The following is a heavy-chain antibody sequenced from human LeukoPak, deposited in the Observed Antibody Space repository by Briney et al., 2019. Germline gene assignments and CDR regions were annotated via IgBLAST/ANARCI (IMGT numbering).Heavy chain of an antibody. V-gene: IGHV3-30*02. CDR2: MQYDGSEE. CDR1: GFSFSTYG. CDR3: AGKAAAYYFVY. Sequence: PGGSLRLSCAASGFSFSTYGMHWVRQAPGKGLEWVTFMQYDGSEEHYADSVKGRFTISRDNSKNTLYLQMDSLRGEDTAVYYCAGKAAAYYFVYWGQGTLVTVSS. J-gene: IGHJ4*02. D-gene: IGHD2-2*01.